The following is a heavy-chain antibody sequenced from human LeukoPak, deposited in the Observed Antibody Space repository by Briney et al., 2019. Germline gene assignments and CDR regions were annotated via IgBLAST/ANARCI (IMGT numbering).Heavy chain of an antibody. CDR1: GFTFSSYA. CDR3: ATYIQVLLPFES. V-gene: IGHV3-23*01. J-gene: IGHJ4*02. Sequence: GGSLRLSCAASGFTFSSYAMVWVSQLPGEGLEWVSSIFPSGGEIHYADSVRGRFTISRDNSKSTLSLQVDSLRAEDTAIYYCATYIQVLLPFESWGQGTLVTVSS. CDR2: IFPSGGEI. D-gene: IGHD5-24*01.